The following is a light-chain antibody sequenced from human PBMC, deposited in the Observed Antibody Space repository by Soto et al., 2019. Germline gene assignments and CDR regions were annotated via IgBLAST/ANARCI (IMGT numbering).Light chain of an antibody. J-gene: IGKJ4*01. V-gene: IGKV1-33*01. CDR3: QQYDNPPVT. CDR1: QDISKY. CDR2: DAS. Sequence: DIQMTQSPSSLSASVGDRVTITCQASQDISKYLNWYQQRPGKAPNLLIYDASSLEAGVPSRFTGSGSGTDFTFTISSLQPEDIATYYYQQYDNPPVTFGGGTKVEIK.